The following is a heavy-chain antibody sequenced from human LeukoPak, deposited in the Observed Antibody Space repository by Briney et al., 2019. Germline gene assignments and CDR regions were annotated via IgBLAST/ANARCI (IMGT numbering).Heavy chain of an antibody. D-gene: IGHD2-2*01. J-gene: IGHJ4*02. V-gene: IGHV3-66*02. CDR2: IYSGGST. CDR1: GFTVSSNY. Sequence: GGSLRLSCAASGFTVSSNYMSWVRQAPGKGLEWVSFIYSGGSTYYADSVKGRFTISRDNSKNTLYLQMNSLRAEDTAVYYCAKDLFGGYCSSTSCPVDYWGQGTLVTVSS. CDR3: AKDLFGGYCSSTSCPVDY.